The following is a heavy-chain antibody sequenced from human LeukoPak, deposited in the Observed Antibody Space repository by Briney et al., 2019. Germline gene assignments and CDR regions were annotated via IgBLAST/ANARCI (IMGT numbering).Heavy chain of an antibody. V-gene: IGHV3-30*18. J-gene: IGHJ4*02. Sequence: PGGSLRLSCEASGFTFSNYWMHWVRQAPGKGLEWVAVISYDGSNKYYADSVKGRFTISRDNSKNTLYLQMNSLRAEDTAVYYCAKDELEWELLRLFDYWGQGTLVTVSS. CDR3: AKDELEWELLRLFDY. CDR2: ISYDGSNK. D-gene: IGHD1-26*01. CDR1: GFTFSNYW.